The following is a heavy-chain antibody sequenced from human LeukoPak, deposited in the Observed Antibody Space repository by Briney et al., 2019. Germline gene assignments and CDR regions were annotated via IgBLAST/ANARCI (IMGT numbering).Heavy chain of an antibody. CDR3: ARGPDYGGNSRAFDI. J-gene: IGHJ3*02. CDR2: IYHSGST. D-gene: IGHD4-23*01. V-gene: IGHV4-30-2*01. Sequence: PSETLSLTCAVSGGSISSGGYSWSWIRQPPGKGLEWIGYIYHSGSTYYNPSLKSRVTISVDRSKNQFSLKLSSVTAADTAVYYCARGPDYGGNSRAFDIWGQGTMVTVSS. CDR1: GGSISSGGYS.